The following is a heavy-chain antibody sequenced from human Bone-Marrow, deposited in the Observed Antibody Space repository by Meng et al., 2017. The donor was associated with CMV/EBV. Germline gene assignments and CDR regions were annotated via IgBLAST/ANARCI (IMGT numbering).Heavy chain of an antibody. CDR3: ARDYYGSGSYLYHYYYGMDV. D-gene: IGHD3-10*01. J-gene: IGHJ6*02. CDR2: MSSSVSTI. CDR1: GLTFSDYY. V-gene: IGHV3-11*04. Sequence: GESLKISCAASGLTFSDYYMSWILQAPGKVQEWVSYMSSSVSTIYYADSVKGRFTIYRDNAKNALYQQMNSLRPEDTAVYYCARDYYGSGSYLYHYYYGMDVWGQGTTVTVSS.